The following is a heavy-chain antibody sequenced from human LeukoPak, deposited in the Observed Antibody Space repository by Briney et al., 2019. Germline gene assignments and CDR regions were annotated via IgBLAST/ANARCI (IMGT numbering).Heavy chain of an antibody. J-gene: IGHJ4*02. Sequence: GESLKISCKGSGYSFTSYRIGWVRPMPGKGLEWLGIIYPGDSDTRYSPSFQGQVTISADKSISTAYLQWSSLKASDTAMYYCARHSYDSSGYYLDYWGQGTLVTVSS. V-gene: IGHV5-51*01. D-gene: IGHD3-22*01. CDR3: ARHSYDSSGYYLDY. CDR1: GYSFTSYR. CDR2: IYPGDSDT.